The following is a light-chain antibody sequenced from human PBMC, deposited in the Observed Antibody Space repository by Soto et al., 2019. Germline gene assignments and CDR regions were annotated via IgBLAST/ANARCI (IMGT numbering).Light chain of an antibody. V-gene: IGKV1-5*03. CDR3: QQYGSYEWT. CDR2: KAS. J-gene: IGKJ1*01. Sequence: DIQMTQSPSTLSASVGDRVTITCRASQSIDMWLAWYQQKPGKAPSLLIYKASSLERGVPSRFSGSGSGTEFTLTITSLQPNDIATYYCQQYGSYEWTFGQGTKVEIK. CDR1: QSIDMW.